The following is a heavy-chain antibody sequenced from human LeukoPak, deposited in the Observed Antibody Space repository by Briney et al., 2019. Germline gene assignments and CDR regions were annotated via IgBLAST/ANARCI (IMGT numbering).Heavy chain of an antibody. Sequence: SETLSLTCTVSGYSISSGYYWGWIRHSTGKGLEWIGSVYHSGSTYYNPSLKSPVTISVDTSKNQFSLELSSVTAADTAVYYCARLGAYYYDSSGYYYNRYFDYWGQGILVTVSS. CDR2: VYHSGST. CDR1: GYSISSGYY. CDR3: ARLGAYYYDSSGYYYNRYFDY. V-gene: IGHV4-38-2*02. J-gene: IGHJ4*02. D-gene: IGHD3-22*01.